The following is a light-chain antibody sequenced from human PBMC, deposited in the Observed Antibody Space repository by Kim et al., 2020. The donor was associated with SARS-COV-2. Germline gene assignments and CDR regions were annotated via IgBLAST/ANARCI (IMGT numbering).Light chain of an antibody. CDR1: NTDVGTYNL. V-gene: IGLV2-23*02. J-gene: IGLJ3*02. CDR2: EVV. Sequence: QSALTQPASVSGSPGQSIAISCTGSNTDVGTYNLVSWYQQHPGKAPKLMIYEVVKRPSGVSDRFSGSKSGNTASLTISGLQAEDEADYHCCSYAGSNNWVFGGGTKLTV. CDR3: CSYAGSNNWV.